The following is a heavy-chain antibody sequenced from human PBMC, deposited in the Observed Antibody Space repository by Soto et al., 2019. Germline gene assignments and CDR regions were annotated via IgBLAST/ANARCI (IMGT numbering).Heavy chain of an antibody. V-gene: IGHV1-3*01. D-gene: IGHD3-22*01. J-gene: IGHJ5*02. CDR1: GYTFTSYA. Sequence: GASVKVSCKASGYTFTSYAMHWVRQAPGQRLEWMGWINAGNGNTKYSQKLQGRVTMTTDTSTSTAYMELRSLRSDDTAVYYCARVKGSGYHNWFDPWGQGTPVTVSS. CDR2: INAGNGNT. CDR3: ARVKGSGYHNWFDP.